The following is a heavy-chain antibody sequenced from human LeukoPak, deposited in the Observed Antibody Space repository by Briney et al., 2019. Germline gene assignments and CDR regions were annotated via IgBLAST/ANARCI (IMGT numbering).Heavy chain of an antibody. CDR2: FDPEDGET. D-gene: IGHD2-2*01. J-gene: IGHJ5*02. CDR1: GYTLTELS. Sequence: ASVKVSCKVSGYTLTELSMHWVRQAPGKGLEWMGGFDPEDGETIYAQKFQGRVTMTEDTSTDTAYMELSSLRSEDTAVYYCATPHCSSTSCHNWFDPWAREPWSPSPQ. V-gene: IGHV1-24*01. CDR3: ATPHCSSTSCHNWFDP.